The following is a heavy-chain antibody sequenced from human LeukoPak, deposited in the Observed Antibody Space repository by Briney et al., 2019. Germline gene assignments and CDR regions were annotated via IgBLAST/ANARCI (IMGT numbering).Heavy chain of an antibody. D-gene: IGHD3-3*01. J-gene: IGHJ4*02. CDR1: GGSISSNNYF. Sequence: SETLSLTCTVSGGSISSNNYFWGWIRQPPGKGLEWIGSIYDSGSTYYNPSLKSRATISVDTSKNQLSLKLNSVTAADTAMYYCQSRFLEWLLDYWGQGTLVTVSS. CDR3: QSRFLEWLLDY. V-gene: IGHV4-39*01. CDR2: IYDSGST.